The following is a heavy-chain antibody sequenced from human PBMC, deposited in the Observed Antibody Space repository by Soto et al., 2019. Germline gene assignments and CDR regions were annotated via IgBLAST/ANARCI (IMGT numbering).Heavy chain of an antibody. J-gene: IGHJ4*02. CDR2: IWYDGSNK. D-gene: IGHD6-19*01. V-gene: IGHV3-33*01. Sequence: ESGGGVVQPGRSLRLSCAASGFTFSSYGMHWVRQAPGKGLEWVAVIWYDGSNKYYADSVKGRFTISRDNSKNTLYLQMNSLRAEDTAVYYCARDKMQWLVRGYFDYWGQGTLVTVSS. CDR3: ARDKMQWLVRGYFDY. CDR1: GFTFSSYG.